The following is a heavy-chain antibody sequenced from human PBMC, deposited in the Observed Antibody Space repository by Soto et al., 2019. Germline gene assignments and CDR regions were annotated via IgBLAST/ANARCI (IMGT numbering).Heavy chain of an antibody. V-gene: IGHV3-30*04. D-gene: IGHD6-19*01. Sequence: QVQLMESGGGVVLPGKSLRLTCTASGFTFSNYAVHWVRQAPGKRPEWVAGVSYDGRKQYYADSLKGRVTISRDNSKKTIYLKINSLRPDDTALFYCARDISSVVGTRGDAFAFWGQGTMVTVSS. CDR3: ARDISSVVGTRGDAFAF. CDR1: GFTFSNYA. CDR2: VSYDGRKQ. J-gene: IGHJ3*01.